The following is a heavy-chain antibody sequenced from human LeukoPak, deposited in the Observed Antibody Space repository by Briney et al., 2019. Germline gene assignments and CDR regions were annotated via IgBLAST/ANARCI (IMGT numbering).Heavy chain of an antibody. D-gene: IGHD3-10*01. V-gene: IGHV4-61*08. Sequence: SETLSLTCTVSGGSISSGGYYWSWIRQHPGRGLEWIGYIYYSGSTNYNPSLKSRVTMSVDTSKNQFSLKLSSVTALDTAVYYCARWAIIINAFDIWGQGTMVTVSS. CDR1: GGSISSGGYY. J-gene: IGHJ3*02. CDR2: IYYSGST. CDR3: ARWAIIINAFDI.